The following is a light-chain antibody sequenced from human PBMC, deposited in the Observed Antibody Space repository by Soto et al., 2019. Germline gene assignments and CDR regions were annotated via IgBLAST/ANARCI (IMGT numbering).Light chain of an antibody. V-gene: IGLV4-69*01. Sequence: QPVLTQSPSASASLGASVKLTCTLCSGHSSYAIAWHQQQPEKGPRYLMKLNSDGSHSKGDGIPDRFSGSSSGAERYLTISSLQSEDEADYYCQTWGTVVFGGGTKLTVL. CDR1: SGHSSYA. J-gene: IGLJ2*01. CDR3: QTWGTVV. CDR2: LNSDGSH.